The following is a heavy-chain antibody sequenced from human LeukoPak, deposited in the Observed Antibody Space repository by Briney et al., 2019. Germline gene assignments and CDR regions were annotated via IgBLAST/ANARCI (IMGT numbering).Heavy chain of an antibody. Sequence: GGSLRLSCAASGFTFSNYGMHWVRQAPGKGLEWVSGINWNSDNIGYADSVKGRFTISRDNAKNSLYLQMNSLRAEDTALYYCAKSDSSMVRGPNWFDPWGQGTLVTVSS. CDR2: INWNSDNI. D-gene: IGHD3-10*01. V-gene: IGHV3-9*01. CDR1: GFTFSNYG. CDR3: AKSDSSMVRGPNWFDP. J-gene: IGHJ5*02.